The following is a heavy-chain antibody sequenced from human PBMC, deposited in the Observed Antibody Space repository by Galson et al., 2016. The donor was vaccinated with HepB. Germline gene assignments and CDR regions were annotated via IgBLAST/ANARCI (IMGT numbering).Heavy chain of an antibody. D-gene: IGHD3-22*01. CDR3: ARRRPSEPYDRDTFHI. Sequence: QSGAEVKKPGESLKISCKASGYTFTGYWIGWVRQMPGKGLEWMGIIYPGDSATRYSPSFQGQVTISVDRSISTTYLQWSSLKDSDTAMYYCARRRPSEPYDRDTFHIGGQGTMVTVSS. CDR1: GYTFTGYW. J-gene: IGHJ3*02. CDR2: IYPGDSAT. V-gene: IGHV5-51*01.